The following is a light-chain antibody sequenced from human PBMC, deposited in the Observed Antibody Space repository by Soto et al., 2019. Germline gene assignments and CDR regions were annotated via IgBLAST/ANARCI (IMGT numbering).Light chain of an antibody. CDR1: QSISSW. Sequence: DIQMTQSPSPLSASVGERVTITCRASQSISSWLAWYQKKPGKAPKLLIYDASSLESGVPSRFSGSGSGTEFTLTISSLQPDDFATYYCQQYHTFWTFGQGTKVDIK. V-gene: IGKV1-5*01. CDR2: DAS. CDR3: QQYHTFWT. J-gene: IGKJ1*01.